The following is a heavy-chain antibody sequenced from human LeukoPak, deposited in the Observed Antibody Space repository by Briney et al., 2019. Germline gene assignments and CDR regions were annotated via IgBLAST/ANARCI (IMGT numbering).Heavy chain of an antibody. Sequence: GGSLRLSCAASGFTFRNYGLSWVRQAPGKGLEWVATISASGGTIHYADSVRGRFTISRDNSKNTLYLQMNSLRAEDTAVYYCATEGATPAGYFDYWGQGTLVTVSS. J-gene: IGHJ4*02. D-gene: IGHD1-26*01. CDR1: GFTFRNYG. CDR2: ISASGGTI. CDR3: ATEGATPAGYFDY. V-gene: IGHV3-23*01.